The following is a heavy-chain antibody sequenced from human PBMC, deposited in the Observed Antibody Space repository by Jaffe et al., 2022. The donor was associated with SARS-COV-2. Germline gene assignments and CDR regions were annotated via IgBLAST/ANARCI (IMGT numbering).Heavy chain of an antibody. V-gene: IGHV3-48*01. D-gene: IGHD1-26*01. J-gene: IGHJ4*02. CDR2: ISSSSSTI. CDR3: ATWELLRYHYFDY. Sequence: EVQLVESGGGLVQPGGSLRLSCAASGFTFSSYSMNWVRQAPGKGLEWVSYISSSSSTIYYADSVKGRFTISRDNAKNSLYLQMNSLRAEDTAVYYCATWELLRYHYFDYWGQGTLVTVSS. CDR1: GFTFSSYS.